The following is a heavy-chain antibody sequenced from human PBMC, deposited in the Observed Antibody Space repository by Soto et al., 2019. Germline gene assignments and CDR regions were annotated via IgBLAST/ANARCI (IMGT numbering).Heavy chain of an antibody. Sequence: QVQLVESGGGVVQPGRSLRLSCAASGFTFSSYAMHWVRQAPGKGLEWVAVISYDGSNKYYADSVKGRFTISRDNSKIPLYLQMNSLRAEDTAVYYCARGPGYCSSTSCYLVYWGQGTMVTVSS. CDR2: ISYDGSNK. CDR1: GFTFSSYA. J-gene: IGHJ4*02. V-gene: IGHV3-30-3*01. CDR3: ARGPGYCSSTSCYLVY. D-gene: IGHD2-2*03.